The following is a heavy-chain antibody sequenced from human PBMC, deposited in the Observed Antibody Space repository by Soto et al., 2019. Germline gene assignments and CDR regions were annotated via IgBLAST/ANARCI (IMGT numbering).Heavy chain of an antibody. J-gene: IGHJ6*02. CDR3: AREAPRYCSGGSCYPGYYYSYGMDV. V-gene: IGHV1-8*01. CDR2: MNPNSGNT. Sequence: QVQLVQSGAEVKKPGASVKVSCKASGYTFTSYDINWVRQATGQGLEWMGWMNPNSGNTGYAQKFQGRVTMTRNTSISTAYMELSSLRSEDTAVYYCAREAPRYCSGGSCYPGYYYSYGMDVWGQGTTVTVSS. CDR1: GYTFTSYD. D-gene: IGHD2-15*01.